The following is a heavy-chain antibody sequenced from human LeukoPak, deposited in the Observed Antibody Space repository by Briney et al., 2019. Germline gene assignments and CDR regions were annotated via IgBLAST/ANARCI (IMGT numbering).Heavy chain of an antibody. D-gene: IGHD6-13*01. V-gene: IGHV3-23*01. CDR1: GFTFSSYG. Sequence: GVLRLSCAASGFTFSSYGMSWVRQAPGKGLERVSVISGSGGSTYYADSVKGRFTISRDNSKNTLYLQMNSLRAEDTAVYYCAKIAAAGPISDDYWGQGTLVTVSS. J-gene: IGHJ4*02. CDR3: AKIAAAGPISDDY. CDR2: ISGSGGST.